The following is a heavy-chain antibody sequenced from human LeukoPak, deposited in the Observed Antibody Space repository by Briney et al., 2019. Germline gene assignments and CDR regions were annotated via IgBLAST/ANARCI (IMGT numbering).Heavy chain of an antibody. CDR2: IYYSRNH. CDR1: GGSISDYY. V-gene: IGHV4-59*01. Sequence: KPSETLSLTCSVSGGSISDYYWSWMRQPPGKGLEWIGNIYYSRNHNYNPSLKSRVTISVDTSKNQFSLSLSSVTAADTAVYYCVRGGYTSGWYYFDYWGQGTLVTVSS. CDR3: VRGGYTSGWYYFDY. J-gene: IGHJ4*02. D-gene: IGHD6-19*01.